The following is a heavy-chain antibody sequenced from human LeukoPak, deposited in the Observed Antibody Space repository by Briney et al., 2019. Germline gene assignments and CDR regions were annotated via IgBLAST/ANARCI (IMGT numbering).Heavy chain of an antibody. CDR2: ISSTTSTI. Sequence: AGGSLRLSCAASGFTFSDYYMSWIRQAPGKGLEWVSCISSTTSTIYYADSVKGRFTISRDNAKNSLYLQMNSLRVEDTAVYYCARVKDRPDVWGKGTTVTVSS. V-gene: IGHV3-11*04. CDR1: GFTFSDYY. CDR3: ARVKDRPDV. J-gene: IGHJ6*04.